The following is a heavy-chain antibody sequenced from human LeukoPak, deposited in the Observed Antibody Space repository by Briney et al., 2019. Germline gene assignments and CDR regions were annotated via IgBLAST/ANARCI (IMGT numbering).Heavy chain of an antibody. CDR3: AGYYGDYEALIRGWFDP. D-gene: IGHD4-17*01. Sequence: SETLSLTCTVSSGSISTSNYYWGWVRQPPGKALEWIGNNFYSGSTYYSPSLKSRVTISLDTSRNQFSLKLNSVTAADTAVYYCAGYYGDYEALIRGWFDPWGQGTLVTVSS. V-gene: IGHV4-39*07. J-gene: IGHJ5*02. CDR1: SGSISTSNYY. CDR2: NFYSGST.